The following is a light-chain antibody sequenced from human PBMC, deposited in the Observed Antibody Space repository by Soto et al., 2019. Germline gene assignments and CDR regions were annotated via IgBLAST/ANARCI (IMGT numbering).Light chain of an antibody. CDR2: GAS. CDR3: QQYNHWPLLT. V-gene: IGKV3-15*01. Sequence: EIVMTQSPATLSVSPGERATLSCRASQSVSSNLAWYQQKPGQAPRLLIYGASTRATGIPARFSGSGSGTEFTLTISSLQSEDFAVSYCQQYNHWPLLTFGGGTKVEIK. J-gene: IGKJ4*01. CDR1: QSVSSN.